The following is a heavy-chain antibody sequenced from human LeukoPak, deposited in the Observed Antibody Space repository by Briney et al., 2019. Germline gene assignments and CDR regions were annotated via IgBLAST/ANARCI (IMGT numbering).Heavy chain of an antibody. CDR1: GYTFTSYG. J-gene: IGHJ3*02. CDR3: ARTTIFGVVIRGAFDI. V-gene: IGHV1-18*01. CDR2: ISAYNGNT. Sequence: ASVKVSCKASGYTFTSYGISWVRQAPGQGLEWMGWISAYNGNTNYAQKLQGRVTMTTDTSTSTAYMELRSLRSGDTAVYYCARTTIFGVVIRGAFDIWGQGTMVTVSS. D-gene: IGHD3-3*01.